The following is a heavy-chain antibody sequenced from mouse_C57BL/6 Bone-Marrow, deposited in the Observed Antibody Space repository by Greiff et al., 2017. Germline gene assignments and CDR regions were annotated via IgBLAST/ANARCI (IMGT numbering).Heavy chain of an antibody. D-gene: IGHD1-1*01. CDR1: GFNIKDDY. CDR3: TTITTVVYWYFGV. Sequence: VQLQQSGAELVRPGASVKLSCTASGFNIKDDYMHWVKQRPEQGLEWIGWIDPENGDTEYASKFQGKATITADTSSNTAYLQLSSLTSEDTAVYYCTTITTVVYWYFGVWGTGTTVTVSS. CDR2: IDPENGDT. J-gene: IGHJ1*03. V-gene: IGHV14-4*01.